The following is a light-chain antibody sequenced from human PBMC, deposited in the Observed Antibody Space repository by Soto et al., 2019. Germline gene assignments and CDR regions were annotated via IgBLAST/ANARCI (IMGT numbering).Light chain of an antibody. V-gene: IGLV1-44*01. CDR3: AAWDDSLNGMV. J-gene: IGLJ2*01. CDR1: SSNLGSNT. CDR2: SNN. Sequence: QSVLTQPPSASGTPGQRVTISCSGSSSNLGSNTVNWYQQLPGTAPKLLTYSNNQRPSGVPDRFSGSKSGTSASLAISGLQSEDEADYYCAAWDDSLNGMVFGGGTKLTVL.